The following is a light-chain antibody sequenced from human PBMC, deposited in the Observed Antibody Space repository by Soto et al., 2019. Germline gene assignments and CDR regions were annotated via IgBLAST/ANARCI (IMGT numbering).Light chain of an antibody. J-gene: IGLJ2*01. CDR3: AAWDGSLNNVL. CDR1: GSSIGTNT. V-gene: IGLV1-44*01. Sequence: QSVLTQPPSASGTPGQRVTISCPGSGSSIGTNTVNWYRQLPGTTPKLLIYGDNQRPSGVPDRFSGSKSGTSASLAISGLQSEDEAEYYCAAWDGSLNNVLFGGGTQLTVL. CDR2: GDN.